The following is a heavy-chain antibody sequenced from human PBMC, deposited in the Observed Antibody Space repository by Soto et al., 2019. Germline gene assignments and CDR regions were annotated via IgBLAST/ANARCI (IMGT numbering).Heavy chain of an antibody. CDR1: SYTFTTYG. CDR3: AGDATTFCDY. D-gene: IGHD1-26*01. Sequence: QVQLVQSGAEVKKPGASVKVSCKASSYTFTTYGIIWVRQAPGQGLEWMGWISTYNGNIYYAQKFQGRVTMTTDKSTNAAYTELRLLRCDSTARYSRAGDATTFCDYWGQGPRVPVS. J-gene: IGHJ4*02. CDR2: ISTYNGNI. V-gene: IGHV1-18*01.